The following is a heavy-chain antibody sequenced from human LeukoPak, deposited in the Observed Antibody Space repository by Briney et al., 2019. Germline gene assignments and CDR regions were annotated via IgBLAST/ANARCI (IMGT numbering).Heavy chain of an antibody. CDR2: ISSSSSYI. CDR3: ARVVAVAGTGSGY. D-gene: IGHD6-19*01. V-gene: IGHV3-21*01. Sequence: GGSLRLSCAASGFTFSSYSMNWVRQAPGKGLEWVSSISSSSSYIYYADSVKGRFTISRDNAKNSLYLQMNSLRAEDTAVYYCARVVAVAGTGSGYWGQGTLVTVSS. CDR1: GFTFSSYS. J-gene: IGHJ4*02.